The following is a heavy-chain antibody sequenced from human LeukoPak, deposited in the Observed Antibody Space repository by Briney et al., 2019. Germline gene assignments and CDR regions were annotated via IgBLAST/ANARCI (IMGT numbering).Heavy chain of an antibody. D-gene: IGHD3-22*01. Sequence: GGSLRLSCAASGFRFSGYWMHWVRQVPGKGLEWVSRITPDGDGSTYAASVRGRFTISRDNVKDTVYLQMSNLRAEDTALYYCARDPNDYDSHLGQGTLVTVSS. CDR1: GFRFSGYW. CDR3: ARDPNDYDSH. V-gene: IGHV3-74*01. J-gene: IGHJ4*02. CDR2: ITPDGDGS.